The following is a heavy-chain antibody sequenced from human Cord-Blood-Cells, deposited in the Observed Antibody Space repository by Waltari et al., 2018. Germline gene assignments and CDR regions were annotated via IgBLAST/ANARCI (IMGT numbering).Heavy chain of an antibody. CDR1: GGSFSGYY. CDR2: INHSGRT. J-gene: IGHJ4*02. Sequence: QVQLQQWGAGLLKPSETLSLTCAVYGGSFSGYYWSWIRQPPGTGLEWIGEINHSGRTNYNPSLKSRVTISVDPSKNQFSLKLSSVTAADTAVYYCARGEDVLLWFRELSTWADYWGQGTLVTVSS. V-gene: IGHV4-34*01. CDR3: ARGEDVLLWFRELSTWADY. D-gene: IGHD3-10*01.